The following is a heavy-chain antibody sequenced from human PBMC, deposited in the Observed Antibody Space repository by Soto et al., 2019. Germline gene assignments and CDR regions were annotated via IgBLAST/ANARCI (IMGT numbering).Heavy chain of an antibody. CDR1: GGSISSSSYY. V-gene: IGHV4-39*01. J-gene: IGHJ4*02. Sequence: SETLSLTCTVSGGSISSSSYYWGWIRQPPGKGLEWIGSIYYSGSTYYNPSLKSRVTISVDTSKNQFSLKLSSVTAADTAVYYCAGHKQWLVGYFDYWGQGTLVTVSS. CDR2: IYYSGST. CDR3: AGHKQWLVGYFDY. D-gene: IGHD6-19*01.